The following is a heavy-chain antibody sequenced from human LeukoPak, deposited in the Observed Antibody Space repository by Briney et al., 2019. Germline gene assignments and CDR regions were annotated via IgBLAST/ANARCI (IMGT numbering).Heavy chain of an antibody. D-gene: IGHD6-19*01. CDR1: AGSISSDSYY. Sequence: SETLSLTCTLSAGSISSDSYYSAWIRQRPGNGLEWIASIYYSGSTYSNPSLKSRVTISVDTSSNQFSLKLRSVTAADTAVYYCASLAVDGLSQGYWGQGTLVIVSS. J-gene: IGHJ4*02. V-gene: IGHV4-39*01. CDR3: ASLAVDGLSQGY. CDR2: IYYSGST.